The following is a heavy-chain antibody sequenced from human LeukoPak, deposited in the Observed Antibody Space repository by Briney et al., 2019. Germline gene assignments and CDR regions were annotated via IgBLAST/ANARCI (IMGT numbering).Heavy chain of an antibody. Sequence: GRSLRLSCAASGFTFSSYAMHWVRQAPGKGLEWVAVISYDGGNKYYADSVKGRFTISRDNSENTLYLQMNSLRAEDTAVYYCAKHTFGGVCDNWGQGTLVTVSS. CDR1: GFTFSSYA. V-gene: IGHV3-30-3*01. D-gene: IGHD3-16*01. J-gene: IGHJ4*02. CDR3: AKHTFGGVCDN. CDR2: ISYDGGNK.